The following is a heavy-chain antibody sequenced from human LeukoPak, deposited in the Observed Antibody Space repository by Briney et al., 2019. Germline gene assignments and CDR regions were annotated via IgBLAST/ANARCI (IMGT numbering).Heavy chain of an antibody. Sequence: SETLSLTCALSGGSITDYFYNWVRQPPGKGLEWIGEINHSGSSTYNPSLKSRVIISVDTSKNQFSLKLSSVTAADTAVYYCARDPRRGYYFDYWGQGTLVTVSS. J-gene: IGHJ4*02. V-gene: IGHV4-34*01. CDR3: ARDPRRGYYFDY. CDR1: GGSITDYF. CDR2: INHSGSS.